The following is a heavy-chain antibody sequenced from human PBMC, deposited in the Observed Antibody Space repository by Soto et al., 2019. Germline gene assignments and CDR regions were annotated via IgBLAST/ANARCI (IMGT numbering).Heavy chain of an antibody. J-gene: IGHJ4*02. V-gene: IGHV1-3*01. CDR3: ARDWGYSSGWGY. CDR1: GYTFTSYA. D-gene: IGHD6-19*01. Sequence: QVQLVQSGAEVKKPGASVKVSCKASGYTFTSYAMHWVRQAPGQRLEWMGWINAGNGNTKYSQKFQGRVTITSDTSASTAYMELSSLRSEDTAVYYWARDWGYSSGWGYWGQGTLVTVSS. CDR2: INAGNGNT.